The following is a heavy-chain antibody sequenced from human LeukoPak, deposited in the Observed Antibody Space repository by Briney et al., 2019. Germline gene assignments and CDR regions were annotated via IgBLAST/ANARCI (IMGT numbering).Heavy chain of an antibody. V-gene: IGHV1-46*01. Sequence: APVKVSCKASGYTFTTYYMHWVRQAPGQGLEWMGVINPSGGTTSYAQKFQARVTMTRATSTSTVYMELSSLRSEDTAVYYCARGTGLGGDYVSDWGQGTLVTVSS. CDR2: INPSGGTT. J-gene: IGHJ4*02. CDR3: ARGTGLGGDYVSD. CDR1: GYTFTTYY. D-gene: IGHD4-17*01.